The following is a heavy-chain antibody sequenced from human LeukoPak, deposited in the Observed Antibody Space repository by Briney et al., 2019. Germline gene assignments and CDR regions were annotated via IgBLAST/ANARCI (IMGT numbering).Heavy chain of an antibody. CDR3: ARDLSGSSSFGS. D-gene: IGHD6-6*01. CDR1: GGSVNSGDYY. V-gene: IGHV4-61*08. Sequence: SETLSLTCTVSGGSVNSGDYYWSWIRQPPGKGLEWIGYIYYSGGTKYNPSLKSRVTISIDTSKNQFTLKLSSVTAADTAVYYCARDLSGSSSFGSWGQGTLVTVSS. CDR2: IYYSGGT. J-gene: IGHJ4*02.